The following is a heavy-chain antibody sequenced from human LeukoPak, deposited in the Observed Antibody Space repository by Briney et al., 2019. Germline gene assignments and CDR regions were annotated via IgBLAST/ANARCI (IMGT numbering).Heavy chain of an antibody. D-gene: IGHD6-19*01. CDR2: INPNSGGT. CDR3: ARTSGYSSGTGAFDI. Sequence: ASVKVSCKASGYTFTSYGISWVRQAPGQGLEWMGWINPNSGGTNYAQKFQGRVTMTRDTSISTAYMELSRLRSDDTAVYYCARTSGYSSGTGAFDIWGQGTMVTVSS. CDR1: GYTFTSYG. J-gene: IGHJ3*02. V-gene: IGHV1-2*02.